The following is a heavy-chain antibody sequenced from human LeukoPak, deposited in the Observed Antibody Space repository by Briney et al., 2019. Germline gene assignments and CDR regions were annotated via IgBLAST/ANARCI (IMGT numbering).Heavy chain of an antibody. CDR2: INPSGGST. CDR1: GYTFTSYY. D-gene: IGHD3-22*01. CDR3: ATAGYSNWYFDL. Sequence: ASVKVSCKASGYTFTSYYMHWVRQAPGQGLEWMGIINPSGGSTSYAQKFQGRVTMTRDTSTSTVYMELSSLRSEDTAVYYCATAGYSNWYFDLWGRGTLVTVSS. V-gene: IGHV1-46*01. J-gene: IGHJ2*01.